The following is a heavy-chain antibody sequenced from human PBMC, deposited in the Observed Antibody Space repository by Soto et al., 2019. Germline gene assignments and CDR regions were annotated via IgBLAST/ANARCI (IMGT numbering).Heavy chain of an antibody. J-gene: IGHJ6*02. V-gene: IGHV3-23*01. Sequence: EVQLLESGGGLVQPGGSLRLSCAASGFTFSSYAMSWVRQAPGKGLEWVSAISGSGGSTYYADSVKGRFTISRDNSKNSLNLQMNSLRAEDTAVYCCAKALDYGDFLTPRYSYGMDVWGQGTTVTVSS. D-gene: IGHD4-17*01. CDR2: ISGSGGST. CDR1: GFTFSSYA. CDR3: AKALDYGDFLTPRYSYGMDV.